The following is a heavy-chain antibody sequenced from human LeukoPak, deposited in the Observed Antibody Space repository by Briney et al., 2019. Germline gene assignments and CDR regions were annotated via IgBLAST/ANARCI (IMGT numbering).Heavy chain of an antibody. Sequence: GGSLRLSCAASGFAFSSYSMNWVRQAAGKGREWVSSISSGSSFKDYADSVKGRFTISRDNAEHSLYLQMRTLTAQDTAVHYCPRESTHTLDYTGPGALVTVSS. CDR2: ISSGSSFK. CDR1: GFAFSSYS. J-gene: IGHJ4*02. CDR3: PRESTHTLDY. V-gene: IGHV3-21*01.